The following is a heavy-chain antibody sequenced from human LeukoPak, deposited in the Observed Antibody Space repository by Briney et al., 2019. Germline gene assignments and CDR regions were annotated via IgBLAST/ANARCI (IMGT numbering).Heavy chain of an antibody. CDR3: ARDYYDSSGYYLLD. V-gene: IGHV1-2*02. CDR1: GYTFTGYY. J-gene: IGHJ4*02. D-gene: IGHD3-22*01. Sequence: ASVKLSCTASGYTFTGYYVHWVRHAPGQGLEWMGWFNPNSGDTNYAKKFQGRVIMTRDTSISTAYMELSRLRSDDTAVYYCARDYYDSSGYYLLDWGQGTLVTISS. CDR2: FNPNSGDT.